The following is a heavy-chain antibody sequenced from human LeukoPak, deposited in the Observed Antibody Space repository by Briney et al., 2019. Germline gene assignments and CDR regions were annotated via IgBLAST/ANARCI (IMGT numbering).Heavy chain of an antibody. V-gene: IGHV4-30-4*08. J-gene: IGHJ6*03. CDR3: ARTKGNYYYMDV. CDR2: IYYSGST. Sequence: SETLSLTCTVSGGSLNSGDYYWSWIRQPPGKGLEGIGYIYYSGSTYYNPSLKSRVTISIDTSKNQFSLKLSSVTAADTAVYYCARTKGNYYYMDVWGKGTTVTVSS. D-gene: IGHD2-8*01. CDR1: GGSLNSGDYY.